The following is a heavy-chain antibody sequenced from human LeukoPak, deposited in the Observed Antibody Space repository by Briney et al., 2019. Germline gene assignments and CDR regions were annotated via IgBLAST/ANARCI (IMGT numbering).Heavy chain of an antibody. V-gene: IGHV3-30*02. CDR3: AKSAIYGSGSFHYMDV. J-gene: IGHJ6*03. D-gene: IGHD3-10*01. Sequence: PGGSLRLSCAASGFTFSNDGMHWVRQAPGKGLEWVAFIRYDGSNKYYADSVKGRFTISRDNSKNTLYLQMNSLRAEDTAVYYCAKSAIYGSGSFHYMDVWGKGTTVTVSS. CDR1: GFTFSNDG. CDR2: IRYDGSNK.